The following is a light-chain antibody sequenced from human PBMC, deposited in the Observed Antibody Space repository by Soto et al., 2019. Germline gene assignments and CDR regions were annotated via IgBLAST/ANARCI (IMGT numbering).Light chain of an antibody. CDR1: SSDVGAYNY. CDR2: DVS. CDR3: NSFAGSAHVV. V-gene: IGLV2-8*01. J-gene: IGLJ2*01. Sequence: QSVLAQPPSASGSPGQSVTISCTGTSSDVGAYNYVSWYQQYPGKAPKLIIYDVSQRPSGVPDRFSGSKSGNTASLTVSGLQAEDEAVYYCNSFAGSAHVVFGGGTKVTVL.